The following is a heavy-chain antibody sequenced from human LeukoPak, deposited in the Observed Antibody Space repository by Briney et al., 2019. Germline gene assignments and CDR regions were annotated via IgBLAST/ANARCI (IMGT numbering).Heavy chain of an antibody. CDR2: ISYDGSNK. CDR1: GFTFSSYG. Sequence: GGSLRLSCAASGFTFSSYGMHWVRQAPGKGLEWVAVISYDGSNKYYADSVKGRFTISRDNSKNTLYLQMNSLRAEDTAVYYRAKDYGVGATDSEYFQHWGQGTLVTVSS. J-gene: IGHJ1*01. V-gene: IGHV3-30*18. D-gene: IGHD1-26*01. CDR3: AKDYGVGATDSEYFQH.